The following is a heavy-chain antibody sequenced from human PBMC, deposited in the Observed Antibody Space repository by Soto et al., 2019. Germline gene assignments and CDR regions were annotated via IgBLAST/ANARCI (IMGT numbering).Heavy chain of an antibody. CDR1: GDSVSSGSYY. CDR3: ARGYVYFDY. J-gene: IGHJ4*02. V-gene: IGHV4-61*01. Sequence: QVQLQESGPGLVKPSETLSLTCTVSGDSVSSGSYYWTWLRQPPGKGLEWIGCIYYTETTNSNPSLKSRVTISVNTSKNQFSLELNSVTAADTAVYYCARGYVYFDYWGQGTLVTVSS. CDR2: IYYTETT. D-gene: IGHD3-16*01.